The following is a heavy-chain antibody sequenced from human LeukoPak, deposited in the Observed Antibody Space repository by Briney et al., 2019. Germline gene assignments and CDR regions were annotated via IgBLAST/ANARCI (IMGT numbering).Heavy chain of an antibody. CDR2: IIPILGIA. J-gene: IGHJ5*02. CDR3: ARGPGLGDWFDP. CDR1: GGTFSRYT. Sequence: SVKVSCKASGGTFSRYTISWVRQAPGQGLEWMGRIIPILGIANYAQKFQGRVTITADKSTSTAYMELSSLRSEDTAVYYCARGPGLGDWFDPWPQRTLVTVSS. V-gene: IGHV1-69*02.